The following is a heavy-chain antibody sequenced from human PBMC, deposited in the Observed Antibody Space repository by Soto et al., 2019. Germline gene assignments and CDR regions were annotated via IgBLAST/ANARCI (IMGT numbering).Heavy chain of an antibody. CDR3: AREIAYCGGDCYSGIDY. CDR1: GGSISSGGYY. J-gene: IGHJ4*02. D-gene: IGHD2-21*02. V-gene: IGHV4-31*02. CDR2: IYYSGST. Sequence: PSETLSLTCTVSGGSISSGGYYWSWIRQHPGKGLEWIGCIYYSGSTYYNPSLKSRVTISVDTSKNQFSLKLSSVTAADTAVYYCAREIAYCGGDCYSGIDYWGQGTLVTVSS.